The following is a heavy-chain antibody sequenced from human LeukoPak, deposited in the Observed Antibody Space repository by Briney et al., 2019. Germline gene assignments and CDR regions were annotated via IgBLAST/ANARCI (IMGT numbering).Heavy chain of an antibody. Sequence: GRSLRLSCAASGFIFSSYGMHWVRQAPGKGLEWVAVIWYDGSNKYYADSVKGRFTISRDNSKNKLYLQMNSLRAEDTAVYYCARDWGRDGYKPLDYWGQGTLVTVSS. D-gene: IGHD5-24*01. V-gene: IGHV3-33*01. CDR3: ARDWGRDGYKPLDY. CDR2: IWYDGSNK. CDR1: GFIFSSYG. J-gene: IGHJ4*02.